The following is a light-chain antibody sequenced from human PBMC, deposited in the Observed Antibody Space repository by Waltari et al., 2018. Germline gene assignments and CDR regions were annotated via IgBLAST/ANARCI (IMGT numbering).Light chain of an antibody. CDR2: GAS. Sequence: ELVMTQYPATLSVSPGETVTPSCRASQSVRTNLGWYQQRPGQPPRLLIYGASTRAISIPARFSGSGSGTEFTLTIISLQSEDVGVYYCHKYNIWAPDTFGQGTKLEIK. J-gene: IGKJ2*01. V-gene: IGKV3-15*01. CDR1: QSVRTN. CDR3: HKYNIWAPDT.